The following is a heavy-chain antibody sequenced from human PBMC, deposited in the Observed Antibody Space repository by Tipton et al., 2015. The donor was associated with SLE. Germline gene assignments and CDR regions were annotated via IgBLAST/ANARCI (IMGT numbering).Heavy chain of an antibody. CDR3: VGSSGFYY. CDR1: GDPISSSSYY. D-gene: IGHD6-19*01. J-gene: IGHJ4*02. CDR2: IYYSGST. V-gene: IGHV4-39*07. Sequence: TLSLTCTVSGDPISSSSYYWGWIRQPPGKGLEWIGSIYYSGSTYYNPSLKSRVTISVDTSKNQFSLKLSSVTAADTAVYYCVGSSGFYYWGQGTLVTVSS.